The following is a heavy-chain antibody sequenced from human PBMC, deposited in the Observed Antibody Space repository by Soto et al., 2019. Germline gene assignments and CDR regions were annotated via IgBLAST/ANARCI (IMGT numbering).Heavy chain of an antibody. CDR1: GDSVTSGSIY. V-gene: IGHV4-61*03. CDR3: ARDRGNFGVVLADFYQYGMDV. J-gene: IGHJ6*02. D-gene: IGHD3-3*01. Sequence: QVQLQESGPGLVKPSETLSLTCTVSGDSVTSGSIYWSWIRQPPGKGLEWIGYVHYTGSTNYNPSRNSRVAISVDTSKNHCSLTLSSVTAADTAVYYCARDRGNFGVVLADFYQYGMDVWGQGTTVTVSS. CDR2: VHYTGST.